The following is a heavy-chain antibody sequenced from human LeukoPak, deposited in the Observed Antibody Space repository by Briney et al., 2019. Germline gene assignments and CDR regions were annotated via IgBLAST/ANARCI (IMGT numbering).Heavy chain of an antibody. CDR1: GLTVSSNY. Sequence: GGSLGLSCAASGLTVSSNYMSWVRQAPGKGLEWVSVIYRGGPTYYADSVKGRFTISGDNSKNTLYLQMNSLRAEDTAVYYCARDSYVDSEAVRWFDPWGQGTLVTVSS. CDR3: ARDSYVDSEAVRWFDP. D-gene: IGHD4-17*01. V-gene: IGHV3-66*01. CDR2: IYRGGPT. J-gene: IGHJ5*02.